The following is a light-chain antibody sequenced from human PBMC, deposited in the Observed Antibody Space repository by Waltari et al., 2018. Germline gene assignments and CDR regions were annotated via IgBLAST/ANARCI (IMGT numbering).Light chain of an antibody. V-gene: IGLV2-14*01. CDR2: DVS. CDR1: SSDVGFYNY. J-gene: IGLJ3*02. CDR3: NSYTGSSSWV. Sequence: QSALTQPTSVSGSPGQLITISCTGTSSDVGFYNYVSRYQQHPGKAPKLMIYDVSERPSGVSNRFSGSKSGNTASLTISGLQADDEADYYCNSYTGSSSWVFGGGTKLTV.